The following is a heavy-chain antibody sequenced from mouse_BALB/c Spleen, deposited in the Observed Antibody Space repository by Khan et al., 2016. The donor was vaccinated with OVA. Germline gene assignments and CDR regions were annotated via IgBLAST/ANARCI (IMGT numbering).Heavy chain of an antibody. Sequence: VQLQQSGAELVKPGASVKLSCTAPGFNIKDTYMHWVSQRPKQGLEWIGRIDPANGHTKYDPKFQGKAHITADTSSTTAYMQLSSPTSEHTAVYYCAGIDAWGQGTTVTVSS. CDR3: AGIDA. J-gene: IGHJ2*01. V-gene: IGHV14-3*02. CDR2: IDPANGHT. CDR1: GFNIKDTY.